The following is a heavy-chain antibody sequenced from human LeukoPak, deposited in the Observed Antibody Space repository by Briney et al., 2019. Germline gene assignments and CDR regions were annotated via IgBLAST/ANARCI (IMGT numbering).Heavy chain of an antibody. CDR3: ASRRGGYYDSSGPPDY. V-gene: IGHV4-30-2*01. Sequence: PSETLSLTCAVSGGSISSGGYSWRWIRQPPGKGLEWIGYIYHSGSTYYNPSLKSRVTKSVDRSKNQFSLKLSSVTAADTAVYYCASRRGGYYDSSGPPDYWGQGTLVTVSS. CDR2: IYHSGST. CDR1: GGSISSGGYS. J-gene: IGHJ4*02. D-gene: IGHD3-22*01.